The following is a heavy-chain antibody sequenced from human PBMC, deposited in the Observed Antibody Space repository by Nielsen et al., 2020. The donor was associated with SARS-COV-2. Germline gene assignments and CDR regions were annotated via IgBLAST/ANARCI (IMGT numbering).Heavy chain of an antibody. V-gene: IGHV3-9*01. J-gene: IGHJ3*02. CDR3: AKMTSSWDDAFDI. CDR2: ISWNSGSI. D-gene: IGHD6-13*01. Sequence: SLKISCAASGFTFSSYAMSWVRQAPGKGLEWVSAISWNSGSIGYADSVKGRFTISRDNAKNSLYLQMNSLRAEDTALYYCAKMTSSWDDAFDIWGQGTMVTVSS. CDR1: GFTFSSYA.